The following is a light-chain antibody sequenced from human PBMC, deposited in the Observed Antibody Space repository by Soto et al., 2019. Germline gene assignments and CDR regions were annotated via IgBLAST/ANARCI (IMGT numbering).Light chain of an antibody. Sequence: EIVFTQSPATLSLSPGERATLSCRASHSVGTYLAWYQQKPGQAPRLLIYDASNRATGVPDRFTGSASGTDLTLTISRLQPEDFALYFCQQYASSPVTFGGGTKVDIK. J-gene: IGKJ4*01. V-gene: IGKV3-11*01. CDR3: QQYASSPVT. CDR2: DAS. CDR1: HSVGTY.